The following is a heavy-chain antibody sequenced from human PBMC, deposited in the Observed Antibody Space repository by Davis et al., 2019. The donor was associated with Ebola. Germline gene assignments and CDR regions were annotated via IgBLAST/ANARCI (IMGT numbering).Heavy chain of an antibody. Sequence: GGSLRLSCAASGFTFSSYSMNWVRQAPGKGLEWVSSISSSSSYIYYADSVKGRFTISRDNSKNTLYLQMNSLRAEDTAVYYCAKDPFSVVGSRGYFDYWGQGTLVTVSS. CDR2: ISSSSSYI. D-gene: IGHD1-26*01. J-gene: IGHJ4*02. CDR3: AKDPFSVVGSRGYFDY. V-gene: IGHV3-21*04. CDR1: GFTFSSYS.